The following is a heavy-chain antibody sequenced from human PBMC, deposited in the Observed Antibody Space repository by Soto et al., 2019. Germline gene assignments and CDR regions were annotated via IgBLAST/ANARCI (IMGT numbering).Heavy chain of an antibody. CDR3: ARDYYDSSGYYLPAPFDY. CDR1: GFTFRTYT. CDR2: IRGFSPYT. Sequence: GGSLRLSCISSGFTFRTYTMNWVRQAPGKGLEWVSGIRGFSPYTFYAESVKGRFTISRDNAKNSLYLQMNSLRAEDTAVYYCARDYYDSSGYYLPAPFDYWGQGTLVTVSS. J-gene: IGHJ4*02. D-gene: IGHD3-22*01. V-gene: IGHV3-21*01.